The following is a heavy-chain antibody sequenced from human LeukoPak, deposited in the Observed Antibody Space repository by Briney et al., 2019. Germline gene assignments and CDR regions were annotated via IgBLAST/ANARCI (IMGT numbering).Heavy chain of an antibody. D-gene: IGHD5-18*01. CDR3: STAMLFSALDAFYI. Sequence: GGSLRLSCAASGFTFSSYEMNWVRQAPGKGLEWVSYISSSGSTIYYADSVKGRFTISRDNAKNSLYLQMNSLRAEDTAVYYCSTAMLFSALDAFYIWSKGTMDTVSS. CDR2: ISSSGSTI. V-gene: IGHV3-48*03. CDR1: GFTFSSYE. J-gene: IGHJ3*02.